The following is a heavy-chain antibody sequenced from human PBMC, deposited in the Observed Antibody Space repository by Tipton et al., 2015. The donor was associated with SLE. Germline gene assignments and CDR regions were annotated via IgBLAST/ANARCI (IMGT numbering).Heavy chain of an antibody. V-gene: IGHV4-31*03. CDR3: ARATYSVIVDAFDI. CDR1: GDSMTSDSYY. CDR2: IHYSGTT. D-gene: IGHD2-15*01. Sequence: TLSLTCTVSGDSMTSDSYYWSWIRQHPGKGLEWIGYIHYSGTTYYNPSLRSRLVISADTSKKHFSLQLRSVTAADTALYYCARATYSVIVDAFDIWGQGTMVTVSS. J-gene: IGHJ3*02.